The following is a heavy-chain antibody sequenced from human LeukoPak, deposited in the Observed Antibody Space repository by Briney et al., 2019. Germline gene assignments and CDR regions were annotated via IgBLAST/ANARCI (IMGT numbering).Heavy chain of an antibody. CDR3: AKAPGGVLLWFGEFIDY. Sequence: GGSLRLSCAASGFTFSSYAMHWVRQAPGKGLEWVAVISYDGSNKYYADSVKGRFTISRDNSKNTLYLQMNSLRAEDTAVYYCAKAPGGVLLWFGEFIDYWGQGTLVTVSS. J-gene: IGHJ4*02. CDR1: GFTFSSYA. CDR2: ISYDGSNK. D-gene: IGHD3-10*01. V-gene: IGHV3-30*04.